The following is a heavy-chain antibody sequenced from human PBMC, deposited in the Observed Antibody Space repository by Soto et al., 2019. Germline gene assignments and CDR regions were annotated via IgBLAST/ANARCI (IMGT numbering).Heavy chain of an antibody. Sequence: ASVKVSCKASGYTFTSYYMHWVRQAPGQGLEWMGIINPSGGSTNYAQKFQGRVTITADKSTSTAYMELSSLRSEDTAVYYCARGLTYYDFWSGYSASMDVWGKGTTVTVSS. V-gene: IGHV1-46*01. CDR3: ARGLTYYDFWSGYSASMDV. CDR1: GYTFTSYY. CDR2: INPSGGST. J-gene: IGHJ6*03. D-gene: IGHD3-3*01.